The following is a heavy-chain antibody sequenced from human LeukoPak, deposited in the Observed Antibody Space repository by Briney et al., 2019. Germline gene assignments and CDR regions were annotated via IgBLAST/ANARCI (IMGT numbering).Heavy chain of an antibody. CDR2: ISWNSGSI. J-gene: IGHJ4*02. CDR3: ASGIAVADY. D-gene: IGHD6-19*01. V-gene: IGHV3-9*01. Sequence: GGSLRLSCAASGFTFDDYAMHWVRQAPGKGLEWVSGISWNSGSIGYADSVKGRFTISRDNAKNSLYLQMNSLRAEDTAVYYCASGIAVADYWGQGTLVTVSS. CDR1: GFTFDDYA.